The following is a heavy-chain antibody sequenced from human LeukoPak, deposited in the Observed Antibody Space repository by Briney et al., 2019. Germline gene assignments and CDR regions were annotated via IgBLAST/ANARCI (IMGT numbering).Heavy chain of an antibody. J-gene: IGHJ4*02. CDR3: AKFAQRYCSGGSCHPFDY. D-gene: IGHD2-15*01. Sequence: PGGSLRLSCAASGFTFNDYAMYWVRQAPGKGLEWVSGLSWNSGTIGYADSVQGRFTISRDNSKNTLHLQMNSLRAEDTAAYYCAKFAQRYCSGGSCHPFDYWGQGTLVTVSS. CDR2: LSWNSGTI. V-gene: IGHV3-9*01. CDR1: GFTFNDYA.